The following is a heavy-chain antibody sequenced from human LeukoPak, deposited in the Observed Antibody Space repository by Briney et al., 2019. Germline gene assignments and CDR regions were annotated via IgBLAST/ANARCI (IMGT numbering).Heavy chain of an antibody. CDR3: AKAGGYGDYYFDY. J-gene: IGHJ4*02. V-gene: IGHV3-9*01. Sequence: GGSLRLSCAASGFTFDDYATHWVRQAPGKGLEWVSGISWNSGSIGYADSVKGRFTISRDNAKNSLYLQMNSLRAEDTALYYCAKAGGYGDYYFDYWGQGTLVTVSS. CDR1: GFTFDDYA. CDR2: ISWNSGSI. D-gene: IGHD4-17*01.